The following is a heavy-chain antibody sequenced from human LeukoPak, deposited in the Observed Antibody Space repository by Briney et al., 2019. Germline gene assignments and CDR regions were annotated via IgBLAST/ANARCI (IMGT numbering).Heavy chain of an antibody. D-gene: IGHD1-1*01. V-gene: IGHV4-34*01. CDR2: INRSGST. CDR1: GGSFSGYY. J-gene: IGHJ2*01. CDR3: ARGGGTWYFDL. Sequence: KPSETLSLTCAVYGGSFSGYYWSWIRQPPGKGLEWIGEINRSGSTNYNPSLKSRVTISVDTSKNQFSLKLSSVTAADTAVYYCARGGGTWYFDLWGRGTLVTVS.